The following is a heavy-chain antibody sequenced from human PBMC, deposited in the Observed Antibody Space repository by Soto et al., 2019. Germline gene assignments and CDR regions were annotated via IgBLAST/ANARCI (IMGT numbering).Heavy chain of an antibody. D-gene: IGHD3-16*02. J-gene: IGHJ4*02. CDR1: GFTFSNVW. CDR3: TSEGYPFDY. V-gene: IGHV3-15*01. CDR2: IKSRKDGGTT. Sequence: EVQLVETGGGLVEPGGSLRLSCAASGFTFSNVWMSWVRQTPGKRLEWVGRIKSRKDGGTTDYTAPVNGRFTISRDDSKNTLYLQMNSLKTEDTAMHYCTSEGYPFDYWGQGTLVSVSS.